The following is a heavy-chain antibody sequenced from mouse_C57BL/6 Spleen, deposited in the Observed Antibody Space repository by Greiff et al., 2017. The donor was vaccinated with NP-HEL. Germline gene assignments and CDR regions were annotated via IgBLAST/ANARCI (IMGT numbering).Heavy chain of an antibody. D-gene: IGHD1-1*01. CDR2: ISSGSSTI. CDR3: ARTDYGPFDY. V-gene: IGHV5-17*01. CDR1: GYTFSDYG. Sequence: EVQRVESGGGLVKPGGSLKLSCAASGYTFSDYGMHWVRQAPEKGLEWVGYISSGSSTINYADTVKGRFTISRDNAKNTLFLQMTGLRSEDTAMYYCARTDYGPFDYWGQGTTLTVSS. J-gene: IGHJ2*01.